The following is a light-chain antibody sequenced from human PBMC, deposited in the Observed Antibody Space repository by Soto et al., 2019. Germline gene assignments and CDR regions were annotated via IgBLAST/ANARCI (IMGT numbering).Light chain of an antibody. CDR3: QQYNSYSWT. J-gene: IGKJ1*01. Sequence: DIQMTQSPSTLSAPVGDRVTITCRASQSISSWLAWYQQKPGKAPKLLIYKASSLESGVPSRFSGSGSGTEFTLTISSLQPDDIATYSCQQYNSYSWTFGQGTKVDIK. CDR2: KAS. CDR1: QSISSW. V-gene: IGKV1-5*03.